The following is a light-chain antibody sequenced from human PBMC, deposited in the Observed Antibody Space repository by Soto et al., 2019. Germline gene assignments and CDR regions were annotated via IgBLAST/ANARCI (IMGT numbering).Light chain of an antibody. CDR3: GSHTSGSPRV. J-gene: IGLJ1*01. CDR1: SSDIGAYDY. Sequence: QSALTQPASVSGSPGQSIAISCTGTSSDIGAYDYVSWYQQHPDKAPKLIIYEVTKRPSGVSTRFSGSKSGNTASLTISGLQAEDEGDYYCGSHTSGSPRVFGTGTKVTVL. CDR2: EVT. V-gene: IGLV2-14*01.